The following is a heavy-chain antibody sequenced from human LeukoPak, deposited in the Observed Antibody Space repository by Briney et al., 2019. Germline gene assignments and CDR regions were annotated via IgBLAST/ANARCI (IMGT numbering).Heavy chain of an antibody. Sequence: GASVNVSCKSSGYTFTSYRFTWLRQAPGQALEWMGWISAYNGNTDYAQKLQGRVTMNTDTSTSKAYMELRSLRSDDTAVYFCARAYYHDTSSYQGFDFWGQGPLVTVSS. CDR2: ISAYNGNT. CDR1: GYTFTSYR. J-gene: IGHJ4*02. CDR3: ARAYYHDTSSYQGFDF. V-gene: IGHV1-18*01. D-gene: IGHD3-22*01.